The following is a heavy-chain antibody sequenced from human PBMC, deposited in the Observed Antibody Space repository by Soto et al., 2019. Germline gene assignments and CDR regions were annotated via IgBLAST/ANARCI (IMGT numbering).Heavy chain of an antibody. V-gene: IGHV3-74*01. J-gene: IGHJ6*02. CDR1: GFTFSSYW. CDR2: INSDGSST. CDR3: VSYGYSSGWSAALGGEMDV. Sequence: GGSLRLSCAASGFTFSSYWMHWVRQAPGKGLVWVSRINSDGSSTSYADSVKGRFTISRDNAKNTLYLQMNSLRAEDTAVYYCVSYGYSSGWSAALGGEMDVWGQGTTVTVSS. D-gene: IGHD6-19*01.